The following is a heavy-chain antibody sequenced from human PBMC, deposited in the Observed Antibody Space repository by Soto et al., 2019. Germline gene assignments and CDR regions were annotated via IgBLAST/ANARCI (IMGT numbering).Heavy chain of an antibody. CDR2: ISAHNGHT. CDR3: ARVRRIAALPESDY. D-gene: IGHD6-6*01. J-gene: IGHJ4*02. Sequence: ASVKVSCKASGYTFPSYGISWIRQAPGQGLVWMGWISAHNGHTKYTQNFQGRVTKNTLYLQMGSLRAEDMAVYYCARVRRIAALPESDYWGQGTLVTVSS. V-gene: IGHV1-18*03. CDR1: GYTFPSYG.